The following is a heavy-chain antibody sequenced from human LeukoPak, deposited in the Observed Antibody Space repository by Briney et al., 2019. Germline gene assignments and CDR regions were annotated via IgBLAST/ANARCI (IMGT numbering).Heavy chain of an antibody. Sequence: ASVKVSCKASGYTLTSYGISWVRQAPGQGLEWMGWISAYNGNTNYAQKLQGRVTMTTDTSTSTAYMELRSLRSDDTAVYYCARALYSGNQRNWFDPWGQGTLVTVSS. V-gene: IGHV1-18*01. CDR1: GYTLTSYG. CDR2: ISAYNGNT. J-gene: IGHJ5*02. D-gene: IGHD6-13*01. CDR3: ARALYSGNQRNWFDP.